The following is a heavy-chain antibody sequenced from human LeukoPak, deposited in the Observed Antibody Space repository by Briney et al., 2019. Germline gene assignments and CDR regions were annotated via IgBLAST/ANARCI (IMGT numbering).Heavy chain of an antibody. CDR1: GFTFSSHA. CDR3: ARQYISGQWYFDY. J-gene: IGHJ4*02. V-gene: IGHV3-30*04. D-gene: IGHD5-18*01. CDR2: ISSDGSYK. Sequence: GGSLRLSCAASGFTFSSHALHWVRQAPGKGLEWVAVISSDGSYKHYADSVKGRFTISRDNSKNTLYLQMNSLIPEDTAVYYCARQYISGQWYFDYWGQGTLVTVSS.